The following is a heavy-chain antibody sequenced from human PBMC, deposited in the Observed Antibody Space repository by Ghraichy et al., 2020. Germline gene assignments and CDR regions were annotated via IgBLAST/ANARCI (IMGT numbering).Heavy chain of an antibody. CDR1: VGSFSGYY. J-gene: IGHJ3*02. CDR3: ARRRQTWSAAEGDAFDI. CDR2: INPTGTT. D-gene: IGHD5-18*01. V-gene: IGHV4-34*01. Sequence: SETLSLTCAVYVGSFSGYYWSWIRQPPGKGLEWIGEINPTGTTNNNPSLKSRLTLLVDPSKNQFSLQLKSVTAADTAVYYCARRRQTWSAAEGDAFDIWGQGTMVTVSS.